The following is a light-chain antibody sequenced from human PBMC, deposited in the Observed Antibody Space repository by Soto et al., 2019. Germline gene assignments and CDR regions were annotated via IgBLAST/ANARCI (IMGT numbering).Light chain of an antibody. CDR3: QQYYSYPRT. CDR2: AAS. CDR1: QSISNY. V-gene: IGKV1-8*01. J-gene: IGKJ1*01. Sequence: AIRMTQSPSSLPASTGERLTITCRASQSISNYLAWYQQKPGEAPKVLIYAASTLQSGVPSRFSGSGSGTDFSLTISWLQSEDFATYYCQQYYSYPRTFGQGTKVEI.